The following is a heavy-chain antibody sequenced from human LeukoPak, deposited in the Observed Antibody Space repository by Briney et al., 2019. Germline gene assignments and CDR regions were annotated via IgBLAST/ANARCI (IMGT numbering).Heavy chain of an antibody. Sequence: PWGSLRLSCSASGFTFTSYAMSWVRQAPGKALEWVSPISGSGDSTYYADSVKGRFTISRDNSKNTLYLQMNSLRAEDTAVYYCAKGRGFTSTSCYNYWGQGTLVTVSS. CDR1: GFTFTSYA. CDR2: ISGSGDST. J-gene: IGHJ4*02. CDR3: AKGRGFTSTSCYNY. D-gene: IGHD2-2*02. V-gene: IGHV3-23*01.